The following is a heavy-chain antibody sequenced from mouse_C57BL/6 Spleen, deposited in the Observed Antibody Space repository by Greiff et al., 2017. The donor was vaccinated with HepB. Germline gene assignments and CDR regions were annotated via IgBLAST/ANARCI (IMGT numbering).Heavy chain of an antibody. Sequence: VQLQQSGPGLAKPSQTLSLTCSVTGYSITSDYWNWLRKFPGTKLEYMGYISYSGSTYYNPSLNTRISITRDTSKNQDYLQLNSVTTEDTATSDCARSDYGSSSYAMDYWGQGTSVTVSS. J-gene: IGHJ4*01. CDR2: ISYSGST. D-gene: IGHD1-1*01. CDR3: ARSDYGSSSYAMDY. V-gene: IGHV3-8*01. CDR1: GYSITSDY.